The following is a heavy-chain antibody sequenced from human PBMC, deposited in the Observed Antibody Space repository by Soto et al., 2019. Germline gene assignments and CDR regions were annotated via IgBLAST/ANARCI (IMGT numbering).Heavy chain of an antibody. J-gene: IGHJ6*02. Sequence: QVQLVESGGGVVQPGRSLRLSCAASGFTFSSYAMHWVRQAPDKGLEWVAVISYDGSNKYYADSVKGRFTISRDNSKNTLYLQMNSLRAEDTAVYYCAREGRPPQQPAYYYYGMDVWGQGTTVTVSS. D-gene: IGHD6-13*01. CDR3: AREGRPPQQPAYYYYGMDV. V-gene: IGHV3-30-3*01. CDR1: GFTFSSYA. CDR2: ISYDGSNK.